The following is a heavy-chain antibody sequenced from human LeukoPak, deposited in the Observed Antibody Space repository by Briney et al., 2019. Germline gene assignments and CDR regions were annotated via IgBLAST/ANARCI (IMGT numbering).Heavy chain of an antibody. Sequence: ASVKVFCKASGYTFTSYGISWVRQAPGQGLEWMGWISAYNGNTNYAQKLQGRVTMTTDTSTSTAYMELRSLRSDDTAVYYCARVLSYYGSGSYYHSRDWFDPWGQGTLVTVSS. CDR2: ISAYNGNT. D-gene: IGHD3-10*01. CDR3: ARVLSYYGSGSYYHSRDWFDP. V-gene: IGHV1-18*01. J-gene: IGHJ5*02. CDR1: GYTFTSYG.